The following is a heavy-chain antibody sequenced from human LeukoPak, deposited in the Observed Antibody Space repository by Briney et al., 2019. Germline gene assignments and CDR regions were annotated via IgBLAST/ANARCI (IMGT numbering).Heavy chain of an antibody. J-gene: IGHJ4*02. CDR1: GYSISSGYL. D-gene: IGHD3-16*01. CDR3: ARDPLGGPDY. Sequence: SETLSLTCTVSGYSISSGYLWGWIRQPPGKGLEWIGSIDGSGSSYYNPSLKSRVTISVDTSKNQFSLKLSSVTAADTAVYYCARDPLGGPDYWGQGTLVTVSS. CDR2: IDGSGSS. V-gene: IGHV4-38-2*02.